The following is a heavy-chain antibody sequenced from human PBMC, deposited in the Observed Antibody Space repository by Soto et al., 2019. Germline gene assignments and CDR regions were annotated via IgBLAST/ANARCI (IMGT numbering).Heavy chain of an antibody. CDR2: ISGSGDDT. Sequence: EVQLLESGGGLVQRGGSLRLSCAASGFTFNIYAMSWVRQAPGKGLEWVSVISGSGDDTYYADSVKGRFTISRDNSKNTLYLQLNSLTAEDTAVYYCAKDQCSSVSCYAGLEYWGQGSLVTVSS. J-gene: IGHJ4*02. D-gene: IGHD2-2*01. CDR1: GFTFNIYA. CDR3: AKDQCSSVSCYAGLEY. V-gene: IGHV3-23*01.